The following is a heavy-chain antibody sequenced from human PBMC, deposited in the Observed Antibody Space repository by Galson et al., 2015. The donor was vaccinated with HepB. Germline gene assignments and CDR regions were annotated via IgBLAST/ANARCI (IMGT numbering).Heavy chain of an antibody. V-gene: IGHV3-64*01. CDR3: ARARGYCSSTSCFPGGP. CDR2: ISSNGGST. D-gene: IGHD2-2*01. CDR1: GFTFSSYA. J-gene: IGHJ5*02. Sequence: SLRLSCAASGFTFSSYAMHWVRQAPGKGLEYVSAISSNGGSTYYANSVKGRFTISRDNSKNTLYLQMGSLRAEDMAVYYCARARGYCSSTSCFPGGPWGQGTLVTVSS.